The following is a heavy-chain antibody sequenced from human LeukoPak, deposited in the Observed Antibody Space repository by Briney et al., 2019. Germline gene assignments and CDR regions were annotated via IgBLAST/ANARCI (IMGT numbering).Heavy chain of an antibody. CDR3: AKYYDFWSGPFDY. J-gene: IGHJ4*02. CDR1: GFTFSDYY. Sequence: PGGSLRLSCAASGFTFSDYYMSWIRQAPGKGLEWVSYISSSGSTIYYADSVKGRFTISRDNAKNSLYLQMNSLRAEDTAVYYCAKYYDFWSGPFDYWGQGTLVTVSS. CDR2: ISSSGSTI. D-gene: IGHD3-3*01. V-gene: IGHV3-11*04.